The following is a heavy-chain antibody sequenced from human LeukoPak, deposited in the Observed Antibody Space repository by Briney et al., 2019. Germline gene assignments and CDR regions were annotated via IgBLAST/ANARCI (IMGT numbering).Heavy chain of an antibody. V-gene: IGHV4-4*02. Sequence: SGTLSLTCAVSGGSISTNNWWTWVRQPPGKGLEWIGEIHHSGSTDYNPSLKSRVTISPDKSKNQFSLTLTSVTAADTAVYYCARLHSGYALYYFDYWGQGTLVTVSS. J-gene: IGHJ4*02. CDR1: GGSISTNNW. CDR2: IHHSGST. CDR3: ARLHSGYALYYFDY. D-gene: IGHD5-12*01.